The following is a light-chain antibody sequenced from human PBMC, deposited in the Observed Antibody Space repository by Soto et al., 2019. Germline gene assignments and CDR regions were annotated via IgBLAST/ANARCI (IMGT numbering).Light chain of an antibody. Sequence: DIVMTQSPDSLAVSLGERATINCTSSQRVLYSSNNKNYLAWYQQQPGQPPKLLIYWASTRESGVPDRFSGSGSGTDFTLTISSLQAEDVAVYYFQQYYSTTYTFGQGTKLEIK. CDR1: QRVLYSSNNKNY. CDR3: QQYYSTTYT. CDR2: WAS. V-gene: IGKV4-1*01. J-gene: IGKJ2*01.